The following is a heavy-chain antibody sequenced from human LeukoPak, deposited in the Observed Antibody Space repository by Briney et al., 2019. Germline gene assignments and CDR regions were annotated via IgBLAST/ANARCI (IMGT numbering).Heavy chain of an antibody. J-gene: IGHJ4*02. CDR1: GGSISSSSYY. V-gene: IGHV4-39*07. D-gene: IGHD5-12*01. CDR3: ARVSGYDWESFYDY. Sequence: SETLSLTCTVSGGSISSSSYYWGWIRQPPGKGLEWIGSIYYSGSTYYNPSLKSRVTISVDTSKNQFSLKLRSVTAADTAVYYCARVSGYDWESFYDYWGQGTLVTVSS. CDR2: IYYSGST.